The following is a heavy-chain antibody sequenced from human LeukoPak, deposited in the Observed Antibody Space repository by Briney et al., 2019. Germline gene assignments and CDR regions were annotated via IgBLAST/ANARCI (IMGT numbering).Heavy chain of an antibody. Sequence: GGSLRLSCAASGFTLSSYWMHWVRQAPGKGLVWVSRINSDGSSTTYADSVKGRFTISRDNAKNTLYLQMNSLRAEDTAVYYCAKASIAAAGGYFQHWGQGTLVTVSS. CDR1: GFTLSSYW. D-gene: IGHD6-13*01. CDR2: INSDGSST. J-gene: IGHJ1*01. CDR3: AKASIAAAGGYFQH. V-gene: IGHV3-74*01.